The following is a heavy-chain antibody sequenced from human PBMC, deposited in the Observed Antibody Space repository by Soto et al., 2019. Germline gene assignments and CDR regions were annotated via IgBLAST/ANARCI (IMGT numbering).Heavy chain of an antibody. D-gene: IGHD2-21*02. V-gene: IGHV3-74*01. CDR2: ITCDGGDI. J-gene: IGHJ4*02. CDR3: TADDSVLGIDY. Sequence: PGGSLRLSCAASGFNFSSYGMHWFRQPPGKRPEWVSNITCDGGDICYADSVRGRFTISRDNAKNTLYLQMTDLSVEDTAIYYCTADDSVLGIDYWGQGTLVTVSS. CDR1: GFNFSSYG.